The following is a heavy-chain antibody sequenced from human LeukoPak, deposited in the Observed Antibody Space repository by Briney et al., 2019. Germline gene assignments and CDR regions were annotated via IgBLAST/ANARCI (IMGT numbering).Heavy chain of an antibody. CDR2: IKGDGSHT. D-gene: IGHD3-3*01. J-gene: IGHJ4*02. CDR3: VRSRDHFDFDY. V-gene: IGHV3-74*01. CDR1: GFTLRDYW. Sequence: GGSLRLPCAASGFTLRDYWMLWIRHAPGKRRVWVSRIKGDGSHTIYADSVEGRFTISRDNDKNTLYLQMKSLRVEDTALYYCVRSRDHFDFDYWGQGTLVTVSS.